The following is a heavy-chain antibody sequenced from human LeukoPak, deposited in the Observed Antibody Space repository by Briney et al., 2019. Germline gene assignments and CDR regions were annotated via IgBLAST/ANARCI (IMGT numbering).Heavy chain of an antibody. J-gene: IGHJ4*02. CDR3: ARESKGGSYPPFDY. V-gene: IGHV4-61*01. CDR2: ISYSGSI. CDR1: DASVTGVSYS. Sequence: SETLSLTCTVSDASVTGVSYSWSWIRQPPGKGLEWIGYISYSGSINYNPSLKSRVTISVDTSKNQFSLRLSSVTAADTAVYYCARESKGGSYPPFDYWGQGTLVSVSS. D-gene: IGHD1-26*01.